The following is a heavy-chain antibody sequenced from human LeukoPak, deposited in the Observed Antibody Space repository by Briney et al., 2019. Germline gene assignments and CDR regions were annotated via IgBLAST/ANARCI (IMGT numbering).Heavy chain of an antibody. CDR2: IWYDGSNK. V-gene: IGHV3-33*01. D-gene: IGHD2-21*01. J-gene: IGHJ5*02. CDR3: ARSSPYS. CDR1: GFTFSSYG. Sequence: GGSLRLSCAASGFTFSSYGMHWVRQAPGKGLEGVAVIWYDGSNKYYADSVTGRFTLSRDNSKNTLYLQMNSLSAEDTAVYYCARSSPYSWGQGTMVTVSS.